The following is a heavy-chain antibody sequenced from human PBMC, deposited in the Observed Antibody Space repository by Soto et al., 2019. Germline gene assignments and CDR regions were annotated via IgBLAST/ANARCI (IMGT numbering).Heavy chain of an antibody. V-gene: IGHV2-5*02. CDR2: IYWDDDK. D-gene: IGHD6-19*01. CDR1: GFSLSSTRMA. J-gene: IGHJ4*02. CDR3: AHIVVAGLGYYFDY. Sequence: ITLKESGPTLVKPTQTLTLTCTFSGFSLSSTRMAVGWIRQPPGKALEWLALIYWDDDKRYSPFLKSRLTITKDTSKNQVVLTMSNMAPVDTARYYCAHIVVAGLGYYFDYWGQGTLVTVSS.